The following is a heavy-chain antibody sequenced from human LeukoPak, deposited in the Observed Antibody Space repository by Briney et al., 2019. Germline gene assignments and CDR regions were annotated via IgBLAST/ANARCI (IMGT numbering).Heavy chain of an antibody. J-gene: IGHJ6*03. Sequence: SETLSLTCTVSGGSISSYYWSWIRQLPGKGLEWIGYIYYSGSTNYNPSLKSRVTISEDTSRNQFFLKLTSLTAADTAVFYCARRSSSSGYYYYMDVWGKGTTVTVSS. CDR3: ARRSSSSGYYYYMDV. CDR2: IYYSGST. D-gene: IGHD6-6*01. V-gene: IGHV4-59*08. CDR1: GGSISSYY.